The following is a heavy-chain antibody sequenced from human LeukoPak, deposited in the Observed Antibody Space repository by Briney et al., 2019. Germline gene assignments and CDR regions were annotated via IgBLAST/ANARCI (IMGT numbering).Heavy chain of an antibody. J-gene: IGHJ4*02. D-gene: IGHD2-2*03. CDR2: ISGSGGST. V-gene: IGHV3-23*01. CDR1: GFTFSSYA. Sequence: GGSLRLSCAASGFTFSSYAMSWVRQAPGKGLEWVSAISGSGGSTYYADSVKGRFTISRDNSKNTMYLQMNSLRAEDTAVYYCASQPGYCSSTSCYPVGDRGQGTLVTVSS. CDR3: ASQPGYCSSTSCYPVGD.